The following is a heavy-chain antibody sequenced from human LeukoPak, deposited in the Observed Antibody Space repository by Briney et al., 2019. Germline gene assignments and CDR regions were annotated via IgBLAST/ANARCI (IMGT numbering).Heavy chain of an antibody. D-gene: IGHD3-22*01. J-gene: IGHJ1*01. CDR3: ASDHYYDSSGPTRFAEYFQH. Sequence: SVKVSCKASGGTFSSYAISWVRQAPGQGLEWMGGIIPIFGTANYAQKFQGRVTITADESTSIAYMELSSLRSEDTAVYYCASDHYYDSSGPTRFAEYFQHWGQGTLVTVSS. CDR2: IIPIFGTA. CDR1: GGTFSSYA. V-gene: IGHV1-69*13.